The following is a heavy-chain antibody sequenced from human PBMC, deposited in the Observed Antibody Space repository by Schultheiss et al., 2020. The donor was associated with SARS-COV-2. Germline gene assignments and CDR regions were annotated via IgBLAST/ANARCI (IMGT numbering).Heavy chain of an antibody. D-gene: IGHD4-17*01. J-gene: IGHJ4*02. CDR2: LYYTGNT. CDR1: GGSVSGHY. CDR3: ARVCGDYGRRYTLYY. Sequence: SETLSLTCIVSGGSVSGHYWSWIRQPPGRGLEWIGYLYYTGNTNYNSSLKSRVTISVDTSKNQFSLKLSSVTAADTAVYYCARVCGDYGRRYTLYYWGQGTLVTVSS. V-gene: IGHV4-59*02.